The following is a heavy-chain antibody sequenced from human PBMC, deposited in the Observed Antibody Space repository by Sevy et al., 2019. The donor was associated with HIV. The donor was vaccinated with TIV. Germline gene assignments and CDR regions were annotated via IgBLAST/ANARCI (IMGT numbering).Heavy chain of an antibody. CDR1: GYVFSNYN. Sequence: ASVKVSCKASGYVFSNYNINWVQQAAGQGLEWLGWISADNGNTDYAQKVQGRVTMTTDTSTNTAYMELRSLRSDDTAVYYCARVSCGGDCYNAFDIWGQGTMVTVS. V-gene: IGHV1-18*04. CDR3: ARVSCGGDCYNAFDI. J-gene: IGHJ3*02. D-gene: IGHD2-21*02. CDR2: ISADNGNT.